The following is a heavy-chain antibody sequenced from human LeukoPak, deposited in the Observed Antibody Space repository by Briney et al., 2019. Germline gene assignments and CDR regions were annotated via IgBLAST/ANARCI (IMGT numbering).Heavy chain of an antibody. D-gene: IGHD5-18*01. CDR2: IYSGGST. CDR1: GFTVNNNY. V-gene: IGHV3-53*01. J-gene: IGHJ4*02. Sequence: PGGSLRLSCAASGFTVNNNYMNWVRHAPGKGLEWVSVIYSGGSTNYADSVKGRFTISRDNSKNTLYLQMNSLRAEDTAMYYCIYGYTLDFWGQGTLVTVSS. CDR3: IYGYTLDF.